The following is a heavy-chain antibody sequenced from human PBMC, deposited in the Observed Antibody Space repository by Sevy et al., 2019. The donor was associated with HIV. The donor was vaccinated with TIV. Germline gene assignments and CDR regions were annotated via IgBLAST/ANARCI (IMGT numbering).Heavy chain of an antibody. D-gene: IGHD1-7*01. CDR3: ARDIRNYYDYYYMDV. J-gene: IGHJ6*03. V-gene: IGHV4-4*07. Sequence: SETLSLTCTVSGDSISSYYWSWIRQPAGKGLEWIGRISPSGSTNYNPSLKSRVTMSLDTSKNQFSLKLSSLTAADTAVYYCARDIRNYYDYYYMDVWGKGTTVTVSS. CDR2: ISPSGST. CDR1: GDSISSYY.